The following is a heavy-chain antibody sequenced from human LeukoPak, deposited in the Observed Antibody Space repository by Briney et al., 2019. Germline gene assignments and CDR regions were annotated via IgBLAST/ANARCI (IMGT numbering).Heavy chain of an antibody. CDR3: ARLDYGDLGYFDY. CDR2: IYYSGST. CDR1: GGSISSYY. D-gene: IGHD4-17*01. V-gene: IGHV4-59*08. J-gene: IGHJ4*02. Sequence: SETLSLTCTVSGGSISSYYWSWIRQPPGKGLEWIGYIYYSGSTNYNPSPKSRVTISVDTSKNQFSLKLSSVTAADTAVYYCARLDYGDLGYFDYWGQGTLVTVSS.